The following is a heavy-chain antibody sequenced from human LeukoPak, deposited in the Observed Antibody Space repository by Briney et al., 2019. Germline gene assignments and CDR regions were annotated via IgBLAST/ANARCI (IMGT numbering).Heavy chain of an antibody. CDR1: GYTFTGYY. V-gene: IGHV1-2*06. CDR3: VRSPSNPTIGVVVAATDDWFDH. CDR2: INPNTGGT. J-gene: IGHJ5*02. Sequence: ASVKVSCKASGYTFTGYYMHWVRQAPGQGLEWMGRINPNTGGTNYAQKFQGRVTMIRDTTTSTASTELSRLRSVDTALSYSVRSPSNPTIGVVVAATDDWFDHWGQGTLVTVSS. D-gene: IGHD2-15*01.